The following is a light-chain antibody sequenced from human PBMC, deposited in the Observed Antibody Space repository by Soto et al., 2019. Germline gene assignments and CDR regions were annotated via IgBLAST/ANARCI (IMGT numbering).Light chain of an antibody. Sequence: DIQMTQSPSSLSAPVGDRVTMTCRASQGISNYLAWYQQNPGKVPKLLIYAASTLQSGVPSRFSGSGSGTDFTLTISSLQPEDVATYYCQKYNSGPRTFGRGTKVEIK. J-gene: IGKJ1*01. V-gene: IGKV1-27*01. CDR1: QGISNY. CDR3: QKYNSGPRT. CDR2: AAS.